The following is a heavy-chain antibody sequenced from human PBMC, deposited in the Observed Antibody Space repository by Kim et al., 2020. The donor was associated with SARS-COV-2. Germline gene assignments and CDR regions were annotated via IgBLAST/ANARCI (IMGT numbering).Heavy chain of an antibody. Sequence: TNYAQKRQGRVTMTTDTATSTAYMELRSLRSDDTAVYYCAGGDLRGWFDPWGQGTLVTVSS. CDR3: AGGDLRGWFDP. V-gene: IGHV1-18*01. J-gene: IGHJ5*02. CDR2: T.